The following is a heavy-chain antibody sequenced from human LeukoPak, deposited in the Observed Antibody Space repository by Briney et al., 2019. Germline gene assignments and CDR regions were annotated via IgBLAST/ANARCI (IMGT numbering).Heavy chain of an antibody. CDR1: GSGFTFNNYW. J-gene: IGHJ4*02. V-gene: IGHV3-30*03. D-gene: IGHD3-22*01. CDR3: AREKGYYDSSGYYYDY. Sequence: GGSLRLSCAASGSGFTFNNYWMHWVRQAPGKGLEWVAVISYDGSNKYSADSVKGRFSISRDNSKNTVYLQMNSLRAEDTAVYYCAREKGYYDSSGYYYDYWGQGTQVTVSS. CDR2: ISYDGSNK.